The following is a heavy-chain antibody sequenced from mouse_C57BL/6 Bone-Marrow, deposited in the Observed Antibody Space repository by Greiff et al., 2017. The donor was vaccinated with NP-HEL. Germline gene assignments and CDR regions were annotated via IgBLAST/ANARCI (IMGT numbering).Heavy chain of an antibody. J-gene: IGHJ3*01. Sequence: EVKLMESGAELVRPGASVKLSCTASGFNIKDDYMHWVKQRPEQGLEWVGWIDPENGDTEYASKFQGKATITADTSSNTAYLQLSSLTSEDTAVYYCTKIYYGNYDWFAYWGQGTLVTVSA. CDR2: IDPENGDT. D-gene: IGHD2-1*01. CDR3: TKIYYGNYDWFAY. CDR1: GFNIKDDY. V-gene: IGHV14-4*01.